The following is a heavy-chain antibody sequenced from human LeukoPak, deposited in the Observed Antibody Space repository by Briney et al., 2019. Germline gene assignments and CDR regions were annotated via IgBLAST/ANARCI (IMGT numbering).Heavy chain of an antibody. Sequence: GGSLRLSCAASGFTFSSYTMNWVRQAPGKGLEWVSYIGSTSSTIYYADSVKGRFTISRDNAKNSLYLQMNSLRAEDTAVYYCARGSHYDYVWGSYRYFDYWGQGTLVTVSS. D-gene: IGHD3-16*02. CDR3: ARGSHYDYVWGSYRYFDY. CDR1: GFTFSSYT. J-gene: IGHJ4*02. CDR2: IGSTSSTI. V-gene: IGHV3-48*04.